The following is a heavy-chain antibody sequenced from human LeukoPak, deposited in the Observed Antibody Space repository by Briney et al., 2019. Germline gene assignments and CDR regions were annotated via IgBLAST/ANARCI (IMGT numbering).Heavy chain of an antibody. CDR2: IRYDGSNK. J-gene: IGHJ4*02. D-gene: IGHD1-26*01. CDR3: ARDNRGVAATGRFDY. V-gene: IGHV3-30*02. CDR1: GFTFSSYG. Sequence: PGGSLRLSCAASGFTFSSYGMHWFRQAPGKGLEWVTFIRYDGSNKYYADSVKGRITISRDNSKNTLYLQMNSLRTEDTALYYCARDNRGVAATGRFDYWGQGTLVTVSS.